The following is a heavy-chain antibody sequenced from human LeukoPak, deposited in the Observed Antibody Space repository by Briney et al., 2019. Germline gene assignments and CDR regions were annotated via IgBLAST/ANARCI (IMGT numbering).Heavy chain of an antibody. CDR3: AKEGYYDSSGGPRRLFYYGMDV. V-gene: IGHV3-23*01. Sequence: GGSLRLSCAASGFTFSSYAMSWVRQAPGKGLEWVSGISGSGFSTYYADSVKGRFTISRDNSKNTLYLQMKSLRAEDTAVYYCAKEGYYDSSGGPRRLFYYGMDVWGQGTTVTVSS. D-gene: IGHD3-22*01. CDR2: ISGSGFST. J-gene: IGHJ6*02. CDR1: GFTFSSYA.